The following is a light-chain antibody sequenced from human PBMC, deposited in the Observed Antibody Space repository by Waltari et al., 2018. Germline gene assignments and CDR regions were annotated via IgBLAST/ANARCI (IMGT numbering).Light chain of an antibody. CDR1: ESVSTY. J-gene: IGKJ5*01. V-gene: IGKV3-11*01. Sequence: EIVLTQSPATLSLSPGERATIPCRASESVSTYLGWYQQKPGQAPRLLIYDASSRATGTPARFSGSGSETDFTLTISSIEPEDFAVYYCQQRTSWPPITFGQGTRLEIK. CDR2: DAS. CDR3: QQRTSWPPIT.